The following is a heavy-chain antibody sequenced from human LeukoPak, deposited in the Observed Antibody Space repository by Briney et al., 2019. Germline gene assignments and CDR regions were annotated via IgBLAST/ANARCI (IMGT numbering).Heavy chain of an antibody. CDR1: GYTFTGYY. CDR3: ASSSSPGTTYYMDV. CDR2: INPNSGGT. D-gene: IGHD1-7*01. Sequence: ASVKVSCKASGYTFTGYYMHWVRQAPGQGLEWMGWINPNSGGTNYAQKFQGRVTMTRDTSISTAYMELSSLRSENTAVYYCASSSSPGTTYYMDVWGKGTTVTVAS. J-gene: IGHJ6*03. V-gene: IGHV1-2*02.